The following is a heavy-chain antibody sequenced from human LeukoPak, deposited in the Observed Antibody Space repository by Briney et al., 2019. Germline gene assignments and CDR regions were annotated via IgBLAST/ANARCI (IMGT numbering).Heavy chain of an antibody. J-gene: IGHJ5*02. V-gene: IGHV1-69*05. D-gene: IGHD3-16*02. CDR3: ARGAATDYDYVWGSYRYSHWFDP. CDR1: GGTFSSYA. CDR2: IIPIFGTA. Sequence: SVKVSCKASGGTFSSYAISWVRRAPGQGLEWMGGIIPIFGTANYAQKFQGRVTITTDESTSTAYMELSSLRSEDTAVYYCARGAATDYDYVWGSYRYSHWFDPWGQGTLVTVSS.